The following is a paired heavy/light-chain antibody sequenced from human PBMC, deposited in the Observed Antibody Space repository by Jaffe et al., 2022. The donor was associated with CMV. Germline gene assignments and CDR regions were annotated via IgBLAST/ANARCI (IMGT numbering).Heavy chain of an antibody. J-gene: IGHJ6*02. CDR1: GFTFSSYG. CDR2: IWYDGSNK. CDR3: ARDDCSGGSCYSLDYYGMDV. Sequence: QVQLVESGGGVVQPGRSLRLSCAASGFTFSSYGMHWVRQAPGKGLEWVAVIWYDGSNKYYADSVKGRFTISRDNSKNTLYLQMNSLRAEDTAVYYCARDDCSGGSCYSLDYYGMDVWGQGTTVTVSS. D-gene: IGHD2-15*01. V-gene: IGHV3-33*01.
Light chain of an antibody. V-gene: IGLV1-47*01. CDR1: SSNIGSNY. J-gene: IGLJ2*01. CDR3: AAWDDSLSGREV. Sequence: QSVLTQPPSASGTPGQRVTISCSGSSSNIGSNYVYWYQQLPGTAPKLLIYRNNQRPSGVPDRFSGSKSGTSASLAISGLRSEDEADYYCAAWDDSLSGREVFGGGTKLTVL. CDR2: RNN.